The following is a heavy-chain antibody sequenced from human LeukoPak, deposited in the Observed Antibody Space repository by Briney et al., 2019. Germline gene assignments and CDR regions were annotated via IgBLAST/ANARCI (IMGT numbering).Heavy chain of an antibody. V-gene: IGHV1-8*03. J-gene: IGHJ4*02. CDR1: GYTFTSYD. CDR3: ARGGYDFWSGYYLGFDY. D-gene: IGHD3-3*01. CDR2: MNPNSGNT. Sequence: ASVKVSCKASGYTFTSYDINWVRQATGQGLEWMGWMNPNSGNTGYAQKFRGRVTITRNTSISTAYMELSSLRSEDTAVYYCARGGYDFWSGYYLGFDYWGQGTLVTVSS.